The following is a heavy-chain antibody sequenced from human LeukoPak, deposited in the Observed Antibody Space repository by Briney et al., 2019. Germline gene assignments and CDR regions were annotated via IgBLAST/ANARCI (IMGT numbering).Heavy chain of an antibody. V-gene: IGHV4-34*01. D-gene: IGHD5-18*01. CDR2: INHSGST. CDR3: ARGTGGDTAMVTFDY. J-gene: IGHJ4*02. Sequence: PSETLSLTCAVYGGSFSGYYWSWIRQPPGKGLEWIGEINHSGSTNYNPSLKSRVTISVDTSKHQFSLKLSSVTAADTAVYYCARGTGGDTAMVTFDYWGQGTLVTVSS. CDR1: GGSFSGYY.